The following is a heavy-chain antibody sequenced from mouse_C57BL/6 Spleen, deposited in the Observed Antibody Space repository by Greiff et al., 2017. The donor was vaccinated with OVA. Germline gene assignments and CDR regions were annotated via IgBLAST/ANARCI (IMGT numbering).Heavy chain of an antibody. J-gene: IGHJ4*01. Sequence: QVQLQQSGPELVKPGASVKISCKASGYAFSSSWMNWVKQRPGKGLEWIGRIYPGDGDTNYNGKFKGKATLTADKSSSTAYMQLSSLTSEDSAVYYCARTDSNYYAMDYWGKGTSVTVSS. CDR1: GYAFSSSW. CDR3: ARTDSNYYAMDY. CDR2: IYPGDGDT. V-gene: IGHV1-82*01.